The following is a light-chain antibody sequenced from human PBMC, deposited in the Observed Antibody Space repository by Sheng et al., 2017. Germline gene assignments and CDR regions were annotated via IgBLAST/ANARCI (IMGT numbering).Light chain of an antibody. CDR3: LQYNSYSWT. CDR1: QSISSW. CDR2: KAS. J-gene: IGKJ1*01. V-gene: IGKV1-5*03. Sequence: DIQMTQSPSTLSASVGDRVTITCRASQSISSWLAWYQQKPGKAPKLLIYKASSLQSGVPSRFSGGGSGTEFTLTISSLQPDDFATYYCLQYNSYSWTFGQGTKVEIK.